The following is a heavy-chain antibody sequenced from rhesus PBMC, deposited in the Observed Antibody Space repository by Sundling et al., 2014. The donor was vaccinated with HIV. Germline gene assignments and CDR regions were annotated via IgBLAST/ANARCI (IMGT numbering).Heavy chain of an antibody. Sequence: QVQLQESGPGLVKPSETLSLTCAVSGGSISDYYYWNWIRQPPGKGLEWIGYIGGTSGSTYYHPSLQSRVTISTDTSKNQFSLKLTSVTAADTAVYYCARGLAKDYWGQGVLVTVSS. CDR2: IGGTSGST. D-gene: IGHD2-2*01. CDR1: GGSISDYYY. V-gene: IGHV4-165*02. J-gene: IGHJ4*01. CDR3: ARGLAKDY.